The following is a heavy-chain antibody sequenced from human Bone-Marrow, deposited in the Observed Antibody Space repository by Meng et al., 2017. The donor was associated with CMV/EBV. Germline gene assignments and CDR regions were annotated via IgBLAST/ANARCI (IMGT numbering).Heavy chain of an antibody. J-gene: IGHJ4*02. CDR1: GFTFSSYG. CDR2: IRYDGSNK. V-gene: IGHV3-30*02. CDR3: ATSFIAAAGRTNAY. D-gene: IGHD6-13*01. Sequence: GESLKISCAASGFTFSSYGMHWVRQAPGKGLEWVAFIRYDGSNKYYADSVKGRFTISRDNSKNTLYLQMNSLRAEDTAVYYCATSFIAAAGRTNAYWGQGTLVTVSS.